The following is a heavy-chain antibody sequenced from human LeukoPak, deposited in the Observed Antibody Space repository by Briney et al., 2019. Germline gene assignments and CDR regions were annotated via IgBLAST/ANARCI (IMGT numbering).Heavy chain of an antibody. CDR1: GYTFTGYY. J-gene: IGHJ5*02. D-gene: IGHD2-2*02. CDR3: ARDHYCSSTSCYNIDP. CDR2: INPNSGGT. Sequence: GASVKVSCKASGYTFTGYYMHWARQAPGQGLEWMGWINPNSGGTNYAQKFQGRVTMTRDTSISTAYMELSRLRSDDTAVYYCARDHYCSSTSCYNIDPWGQGTLVTVSS. V-gene: IGHV1-2*02.